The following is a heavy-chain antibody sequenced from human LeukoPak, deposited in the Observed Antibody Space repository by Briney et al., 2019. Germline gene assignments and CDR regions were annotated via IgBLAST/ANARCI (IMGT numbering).Heavy chain of an antibody. CDR3: ARMYCSSTTCYTDAFDI. D-gene: IGHD2-2*02. V-gene: IGHV3-7*01. CDR2: IKQDGSEK. Sequence: GGSLRLSCAASGFTFTTYWMTWVRQAPGKGLEWVANIKQDGSEKYYVASVEGRFTISRDNAKKSVYLEMNSLRAEDTAMYYCARMYCSSTTCYTDAFDIWGPGTMVTVSS. CDR1: GFTFTTYW. J-gene: IGHJ3*02.